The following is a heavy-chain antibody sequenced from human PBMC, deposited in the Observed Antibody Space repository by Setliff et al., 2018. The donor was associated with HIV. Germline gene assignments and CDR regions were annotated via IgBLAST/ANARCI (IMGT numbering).Heavy chain of an antibody. V-gene: IGHV1-2*02. J-gene: IGHJ4*02. D-gene: IGHD7-27*01. CDR2: ISAYNGNT. CDR1: GYTFTGYF. Sequence: ASVKVSCKASGYTFTGYFIHWVRQAPGQGLEWMGWISAYNGNTNYAQRFRGRVTMTRDTSMNTAYLEFSGLRSDDTAVYYCARQLSNSLDFWGQGAQVTVSS. CDR3: ARQLSNSLDF.